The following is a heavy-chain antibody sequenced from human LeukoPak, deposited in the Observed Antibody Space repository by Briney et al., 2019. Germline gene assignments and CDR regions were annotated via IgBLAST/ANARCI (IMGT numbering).Heavy chain of an antibody. CDR1: GDSISSRNW. V-gene: IGHV4-4*02. D-gene: IGHD5-24*01. CDR2: IYHTGST. J-gene: IGHJ4*02. CDR3: AREGRDGYNLGY. Sequence: PSETLSLTSSVSGDSISSRNWWAWVRQTPEKGLEWIGEIYHTGSTNYNPSVESRVTISIDKSKNQFSLQLSSVTAADTAVYYCAREGRDGYNLGYWGQGTLVTVSS.